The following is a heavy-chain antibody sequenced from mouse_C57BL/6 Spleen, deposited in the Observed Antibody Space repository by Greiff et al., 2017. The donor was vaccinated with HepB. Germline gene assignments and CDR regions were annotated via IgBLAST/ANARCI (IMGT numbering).Heavy chain of an antibody. CDR2: IYPRSGNT. CDR3: ARSRDYYYGSSPSWYFDV. CDR1: GYTFTSYG. J-gene: IGHJ1*03. Sequence: QVQLQQSGAELARPGASVKLSCKASGYTFTSYGISWVKQRTGQGLEWIGEIYPRSGNTYYNEKFKGKATLTAGKSSSTADMELRSLTSEDSAVYFCARSRDYYYGSSPSWYFDVWGTGTTVTVSS. D-gene: IGHD1-1*01. V-gene: IGHV1-81*01.